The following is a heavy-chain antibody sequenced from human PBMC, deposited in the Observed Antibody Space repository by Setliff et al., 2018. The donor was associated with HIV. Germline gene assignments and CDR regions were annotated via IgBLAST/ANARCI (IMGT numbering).Heavy chain of an antibody. CDR1: GFTFSNVW. V-gene: IGHV3-15*01. D-gene: IGHD1-1*01. J-gene: IGHJ4*02. CDR2: IKSKGDGGAT. Sequence: PGGSLRLSCAASGFTFSNVWMNWVRQAPGKGLEWVGRIKSKGDGGATDYAAPVRGRVTISRDDSENTLYLQMNSLKTEDTAVYYCTTDAKTGVATGYWGQGTLVTVSS. CDR3: TTDAKTGVATGY.